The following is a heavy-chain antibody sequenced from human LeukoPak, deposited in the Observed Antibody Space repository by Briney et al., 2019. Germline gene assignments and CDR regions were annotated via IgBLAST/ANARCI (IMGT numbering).Heavy chain of an antibody. CDR1: GFTFSSFL. CDR3: AKDLTGSIDY. V-gene: IGHV3-74*01. CDR2: INNDGSAT. Sequence: PGGSLRLSCAASGFTFSSFLMHWVRQAPGKGLVWVSLINNDGSATRYADFVKGRFTISRDNAKNTLYLQMNSLRAEDTAVYFCAKDLTGSIDYWGQGTLVTVSS. D-gene: IGHD3-9*01. J-gene: IGHJ4*02.